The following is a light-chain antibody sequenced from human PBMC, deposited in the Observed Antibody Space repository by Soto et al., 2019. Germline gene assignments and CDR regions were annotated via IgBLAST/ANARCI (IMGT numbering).Light chain of an antibody. CDR1: QSVSSSY. Sequence: DNVLTQSPGTLSLSPGERANLSCRASQSVSSSYLAWYQQKPGQDPRLLIYGASGRATGIQDRFSGSGAGKDFTLTSSRRELVYLGVYYCQQYWNSPLFTGRPGTKVDIK. CDR3: QQYWNSPLFT. CDR2: GAS. J-gene: IGKJ3*01. V-gene: IGKV3-20*01.